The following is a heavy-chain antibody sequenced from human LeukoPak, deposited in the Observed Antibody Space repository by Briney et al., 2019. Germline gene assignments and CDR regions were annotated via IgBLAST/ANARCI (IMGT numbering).Heavy chain of an antibody. CDR3: ARAPPGYGYLVDSGFFDY. CDR2: IYHSGST. D-gene: IGHD5-18*01. V-gene: IGHV4-38-2*02. Sequence: SETLSLTCTVSGYSIRSGYYWGWIRQPPGKGLEWIGSIYHSGSTYYNPSLKSRVTISVDTSKNQFSLKLSSVTAADTAVYYCARAPPGYGYLVDSGFFDYWGQGTLVTVSS. CDR1: GYSIRSGYY. J-gene: IGHJ4*02.